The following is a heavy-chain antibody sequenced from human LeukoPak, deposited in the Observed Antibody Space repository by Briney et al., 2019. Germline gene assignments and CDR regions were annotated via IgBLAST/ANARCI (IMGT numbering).Heavy chain of an antibody. CDR1: GFTFSSYG. V-gene: IGHV3-30*18. CDR3: AKDGRGYSYGYYY. J-gene: IGHJ4*02. CDR2: ISYDGSNK. D-gene: IGHD5-18*01. Sequence: GGSLRLSCAASGFTFSSYGMHWVRQAPGKGLEWVAVISYDGSNKYYADSVKGRFTISRDNSKNTLYLQMNRLRAEDTAVYYCAKDGRGYSYGYYYWGQGTLVTVSS.